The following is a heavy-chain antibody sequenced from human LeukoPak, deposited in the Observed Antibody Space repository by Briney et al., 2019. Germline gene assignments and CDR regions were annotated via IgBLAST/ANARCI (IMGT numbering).Heavy chain of an antibody. J-gene: IGHJ4*02. CDR2: ITGSGDTT. D-gene: IGHD3-9*01. V-gene: IGHV3-23*01. Sequence: GGSLRLSCAASGFIFRSYAMSWVRQAPGKGLEWVSAITGSGDTTYYADSVKGRFTISRDNSKNTLYVEMNTLRAEDTAVYYCAKWGDYDILTGYYVSDFWGQGALVTVSS. CDR1: GFIFRSYA. CDR3: AKWGDYDILTGYYVSDF.